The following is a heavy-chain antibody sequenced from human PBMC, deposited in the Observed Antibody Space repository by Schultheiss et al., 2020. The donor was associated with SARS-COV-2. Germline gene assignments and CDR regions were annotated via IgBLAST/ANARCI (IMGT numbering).Heavy chain of an antibody. Sequence: GGSLRLSCAASGFTFSGSAMHWVRQASGKGLEWVGRIRSKANSYATAYAASVKGRFTISRDDSKNTAYLQMNSLKTEDTAVYYCAKRGVRFSGMDVWGQGTLVTVSS. CDR1: GFTFSGSA. D-gene: IGHD1-14*01. CDR3: AKRGVRFSGMDV. J-gene: IGHJ4*02. V-gene: IGHV3-73*01. CDR2: IRSKANSYAT.